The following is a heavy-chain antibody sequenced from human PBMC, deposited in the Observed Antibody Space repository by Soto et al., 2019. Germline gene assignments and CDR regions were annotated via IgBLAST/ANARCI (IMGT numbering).Heavy chain of an antibody. Sequence: QVQLVQSGAEVKKPGSSVKVSCKASGGTFSSYAISWVRQAPGQGLEWMGGIIPIFGTANYAQKFQGRVTSTADESTSTAYMELSSRRSEDTAVYYCARDSGTVTTGGGGWYFDLWGRGTLVTVSS. CDR3: ARDSGTVTTGGGGWYFDL. V-gene: IGHV1-69*12. CDR1: GGTFSSYA. J-gene: IGHJ2*01. D-gene: IGHD4-17*01. CDR2: IIPIFGTA.